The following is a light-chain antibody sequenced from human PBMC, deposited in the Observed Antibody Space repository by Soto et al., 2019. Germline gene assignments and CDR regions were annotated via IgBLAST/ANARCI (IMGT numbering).Light chain of an antibody. CDR1: NSNIGNNL. CDR2: DNH. V-gene: IGLV1-51*01. J-gene: IGLJ2*01. Sequence: QSVLTQPPSVSAAPGQMVTISCYGSNSNIGNNLVSWYQQLPGAAPKLLIYDNHQRPSGIPDRFSGSKSGTSASLGITGLQTGDEAEYYCATWDSSLSAGVFGGGTKLTVL. CDR3: ATWDSSLSAGV.